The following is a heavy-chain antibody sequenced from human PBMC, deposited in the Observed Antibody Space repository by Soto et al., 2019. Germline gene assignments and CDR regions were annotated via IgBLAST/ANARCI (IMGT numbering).Heavy chain of an antibody. D-gene: IGHD6-19*01. Sequence: QVQLVQSGAEVKKPGSSVKVSCKASGGTFSSYAISWVRQAPGQGLEWMGGIIPIFGTASYAQNVQGRVTITAAESTSTAYREMSSLRSEDTAVYYCARDSATFPAKLWLVRRFVWYFDLCGRGTLVTFSS. V-gene: IGHV1-69*01. CDR1: GGTFSSYA. CDR2: IIPIFGTA. J-gene: IGHJ2*01. CDR3: ARDSATFPAKLWLVRRFVWYFDL.